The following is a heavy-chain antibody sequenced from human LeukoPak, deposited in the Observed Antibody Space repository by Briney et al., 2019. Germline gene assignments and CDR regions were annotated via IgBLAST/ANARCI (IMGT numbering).Heavy chain of an antibody. Sequence: ASVKVSCKASGYTFISYGINWVRQAPGQGLEWIGWISAYNGNTDYAQKVQGRVTMTTDTSTSTAYMELRSLRSDDTAVYYCAREGMGPGVFDIWGQGTMVTVPS. V-gene: IGHV1-18*01. CDR3: AREGMGPGVFDI. CDR1: GYTFISYG. D-gene: IGHD7-27*01. J-gene: IGHJ3*02. CDR2: ISAYNGNT.